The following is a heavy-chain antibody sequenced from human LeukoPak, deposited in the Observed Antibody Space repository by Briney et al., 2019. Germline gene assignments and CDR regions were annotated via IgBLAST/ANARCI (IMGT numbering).Heavy chain of an antibody. V-gene: IGHV4-39*01. CDR1: GGSVSNSLNY. CDR2: TFYTGST. J-gene: IGHJ4*02. Sequence: SETLSLTCTVSGGSVSNSLNYWGWIRQPPGKGLELIGNTFYTGSTYSNPTPKSRVTMSVDTSKNQFSLKLSSVTAADTAVYYCARLSKGRYFDYIFDYWGQGTLLTVSS. D-gene: IGHD3-9*01. CDR3: ARLSKGRYFDYIFDY.